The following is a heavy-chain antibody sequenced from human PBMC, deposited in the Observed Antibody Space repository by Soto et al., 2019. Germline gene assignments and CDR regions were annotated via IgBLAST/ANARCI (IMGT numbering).Heavy chain of an antibody. Sequence: GSLRLSCAASGFTVSSNYMSWVRQAPGKGLEWVSVIYSGGSTYYADSVKGRFTISRDNSKNTLYLQMNSLRAEDTAVYYCGLDVATITNYYGMDVWGQGTTVTVSS. CDR1: GFTVSSNY. V-gene: IGHV3-53*01. CDR2: IYSGGST. CDR3: GLDVATITNYYGMDV. D-gene: IGHD5-12*01. J-gene: IGHJ6*02.